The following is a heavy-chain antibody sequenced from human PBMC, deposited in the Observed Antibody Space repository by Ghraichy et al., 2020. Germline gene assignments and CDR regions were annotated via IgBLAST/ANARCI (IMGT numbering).Heavy chain of an antibody. CDR3: ARQKVGISAAAS. Sequence: SQTLSLTCTVSGGSISSSSHYWGWIRQPPGKGLEWIVSIFYSGSTYSNPSLKSRVTMSVDTPKNQRSRKLTSVTAADTAVYYCARQKVGISAAASWGQGTLVTVSS. CDR2: IFYSGST. V-gene: IGHV4-39*01. J-gene: IGHJ5*02. D-gene: IGHD6-25*01. CDR1: GGSISSSSHY.